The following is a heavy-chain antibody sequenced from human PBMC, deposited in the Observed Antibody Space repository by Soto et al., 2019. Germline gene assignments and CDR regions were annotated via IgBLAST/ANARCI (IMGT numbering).Heavy chain of an antibody. CDR1: GYTFTGYY. V-gene: IGHV1-2*04. J-gene: IGHJ4*02. Sequence: ASVKVSCKASGYTFTGYYMHWVRQAPGQGLEWMGWINPNSGGTNYAQKFQGWVTMTRDTSISTAYMELSRLRSDDTAVYYCARDRYCSGGSCYSPGYYFDYWGQGTLVTVS. D-gene: IGHD2-15*01. CDR3: ARDRYCSGGSCYSPGYYFDY. CDR2: INPNSGGT.